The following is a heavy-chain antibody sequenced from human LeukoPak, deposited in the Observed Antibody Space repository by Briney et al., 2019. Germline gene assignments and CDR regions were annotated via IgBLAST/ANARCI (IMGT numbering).Heavy chain of an antibody. CDR2: IYYSGST. CDR1: GGSISSYY. V-gene: IGHV4-59*12. D-gene: IGHD6-19*01. Sequence: SETLSLTCTVSGGSISSYYWSWIRQPPGKGLEWIGYIYYSGSTNYNPSLKSRVTISVDTSKNQFSLKLSSVTAADTAVYYCARDQSSGWFSPLYFDYWGQGTLVTVSS. CDR3: ARDQSSGWFSPLYFDY. J-gene: IGHJ4*02.